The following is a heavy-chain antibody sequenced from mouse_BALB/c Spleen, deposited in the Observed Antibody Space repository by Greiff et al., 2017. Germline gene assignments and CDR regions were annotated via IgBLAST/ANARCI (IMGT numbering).Heavy chain of an antibody. CDR2: ISYDGSN. D-gene: IGHD2-4*01. CDR3: ERTDYDDAMDY. J-gene: IGHJ4*01. V-gene: IGHV3-6*02. CDR1: GYSITSGYY. Sequence: EVHLVESGPGLVKPSQSLSLTCSVTGYSITSGYYWTWIRQFPGNKLEWMGYISYDGSNNYNPSLKNRISITRDTSKNPFFLKLNTVTTEDTATYYCERTDYDDAMDYWGQGTPVTVSS.